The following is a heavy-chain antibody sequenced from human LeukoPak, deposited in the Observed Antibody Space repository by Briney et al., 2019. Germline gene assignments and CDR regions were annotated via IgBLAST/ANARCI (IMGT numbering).Heavy chain of an antibody. V-gene: IGHV3-53*01. CDR1: GFTVSSNY. D-gene: IGHD1-1*01. J-gene: IGHJ4*02. CDR3: ASKGGNDWEYFFDY. Sequence: GGSLRLSCAASGFTVSSNYMSWVRQAPGKGLEWVSVIYSGGYTDYADSVKGRFTISRDNSKNTLYLQMDSLRAEDTAVYYCASKGGNDWEYFFDYWGQGTLVTVSS. CDR2: IYSGGYT.